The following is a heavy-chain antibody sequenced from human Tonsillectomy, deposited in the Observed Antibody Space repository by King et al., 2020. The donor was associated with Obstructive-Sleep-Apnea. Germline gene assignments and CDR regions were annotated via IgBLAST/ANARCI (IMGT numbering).Heavy chain of an antibody. J-gene: IGHJ4*02. V-gene: IGHV3-21*01. CDR2: INSASTDV. Sequence: VQLVESGGGLVKPGGSLKLSCATSGLNFTTYSMNWVRQAPGKGLEWVSSINSASTDVYSADSVKGRFTISRDNARKSVFLHMSSLRADDTAVYFCAGAPELATTLAFDYWGQGALVTVSS. CDR1: GLNFTTYS. CDR3: AGAPELATTLAFDY. D-gene: IGHD5-24*01.